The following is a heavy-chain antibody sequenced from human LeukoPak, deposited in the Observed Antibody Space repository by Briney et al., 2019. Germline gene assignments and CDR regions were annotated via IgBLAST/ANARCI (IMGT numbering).Heavy chain of an antibody. CDR2: IYWNDDK. CDR3: AHNGVYCSSTSCYDY. CDR1: GFSLSTSGVG. J-gene: IGHJ4*02. Sequence: SGPTLVNPTQTLTLTCTFSGFSLSTSGVGVGWIRQPPGKALEWLALIYWNDDKRYSPSLKSRLTIAKDTSKNQVVLTMTNMDPVDTATYYCAHNGVYCSSTSCYDYWGQGTLVTVSS. D-gene: IGHD2-2*01. V-gene: IGHV2-5*01.